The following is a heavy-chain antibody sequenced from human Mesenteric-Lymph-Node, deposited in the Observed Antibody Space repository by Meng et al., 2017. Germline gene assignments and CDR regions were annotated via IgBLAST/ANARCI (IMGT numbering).Heavy chain of an antibody. Sequence: GSLRLSCTVSGGSISSSSYYWGWIRQPPGKGLEWIGSIYYSGSTYYNPSLKSRVTISVDTSKSHFSLNLSSVTAADTAVYYCARARNHAFDIWGQGTMVTVSS. V-gene: IGHV4-39*02. D-gene: IGHD1-14*01. CDR2: IYYSGST. CDR1: GGSISSSSYY. CDR3: ARARNHAFDI. J-gene: IGHJ3*02.